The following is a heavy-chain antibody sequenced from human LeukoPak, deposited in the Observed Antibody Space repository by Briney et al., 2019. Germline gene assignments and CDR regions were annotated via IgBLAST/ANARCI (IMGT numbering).Heavy chain of an antibody. CDR2: ISGDGGNT. D-gene: IGHD6-19*01. CDR3: AKSRLSGWYGDNWFDP. V-gene: IGHV3-43*02. CDR1: GFTFEDYA. J-gene: IGHJ5*02. Sequence: GGSLRLSCAASGFTFEDYAMHWVRQVPGKGREWVSFISGDGGNTYYRDSVKGRFTISRDNSKNSLYLQMNSLKTEDTALYSCAKSRLSGWYGDNWFDPWGQGTLVTVSS.